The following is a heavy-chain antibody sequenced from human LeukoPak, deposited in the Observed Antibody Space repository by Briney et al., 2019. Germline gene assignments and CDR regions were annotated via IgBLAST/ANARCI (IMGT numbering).Heavy chain of an antibody. D-gene: IGHD6-19*01. V-gene: IGHV3-7*04. J-gene: IGHJ4*02. CDR2: IKQDGSEK. Sequence: PGGSLRLSCAASGFTFSSYWMSWVRQAPGKGLEWVANIKQDGSEKYYVDSVKGRFTISRDNAKNLVYLQMNSLRDDDTAVYYCARARSGWYMDYWGQGTLVTVSS. CDR1: GFTFSSYW. CDR3: ARARSGWYMDY.